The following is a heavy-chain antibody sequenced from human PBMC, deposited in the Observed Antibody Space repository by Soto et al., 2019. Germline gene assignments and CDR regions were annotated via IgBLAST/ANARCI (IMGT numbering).Heavy chain of an antibody. CDR1: GYTFTSYA. D-gene: IGHD2-21*02. Sequence: QVQLVQSGAEEKKPGASVKVSCKASGYTFTSYAMHWVRQAPEQRLEWMGWINAGNGNTKYSQKFQGRVTITVDTSASTAYMVLSSRTSEDTAVYYFTRVENDFITFEWYFDPWGRGTLVTISS. J-gene: IGHJ2*01. CDR3: TRVENDFITFEWYFDP. V-gene: IGHV1-3*05. CDR2: INAGNGNT.